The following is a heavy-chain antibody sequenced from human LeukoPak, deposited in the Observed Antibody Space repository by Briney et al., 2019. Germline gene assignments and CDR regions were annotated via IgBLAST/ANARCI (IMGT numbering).Heavy chain of an antibody. CDR2: ISNDGSDK. Sequence: GRSLRLSCSASEFTFSSHGMHWVRQAPGKGLEWVSVISNDGSDKYYADSVKGRYTISRDNSKNTLYLQMNSLRAEDTAVFYWTRSSLTHDTPTYYPPDFYNWGEGALVTVSS. CDR3: TRSSLTHDTPTYYPPDFYN. V-gene: IGHV3-30*03. J-gene: IGHJ4*02. CDR1: EFTFSSHG. D-gene: IGHD3-22*01.